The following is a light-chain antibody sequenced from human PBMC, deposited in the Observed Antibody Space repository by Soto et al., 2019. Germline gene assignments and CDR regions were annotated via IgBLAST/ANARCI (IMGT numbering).Light chain of an antibody. V-gene: IGKV3-11*01. CDR3: QQRSNWPTMYT. J-gene: IGKJ2*01. CDR2: DAS. CDR1: QSVSSY. Sequence: EIVLTQSPATLSLSPGERATLSCRASQSVSSYLDWYQQKPGQAPKLLIYDASNMTTGIPARFSGSGSGTDLTLTISILEPEDFAFYSCQQRSNWPTMYTFGQGTKLEIK.